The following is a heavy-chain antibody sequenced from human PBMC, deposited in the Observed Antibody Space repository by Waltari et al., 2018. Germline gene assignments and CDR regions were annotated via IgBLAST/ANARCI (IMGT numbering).Heavy chain of an antibody. V-gene: IGHV1-69*02. CDR1: GGTFSSYT. J-gene: IGHJ5*02. Sequence: QVQLVQSGAEVKKPGSSVKVSCKASGGTFSSYTISWVRQAPGQGLEWMGRINPILGIANYAQKFQGRVTITAEKSTSTAYMELSSLRSEDTAVYYCARASDDYGDYRGWFDPWGQGTLVTVSS. D-gene: IGHD4-17*01. CDR2: INPILGIA. CDR3: ARASDDYGDYRGWFDP.